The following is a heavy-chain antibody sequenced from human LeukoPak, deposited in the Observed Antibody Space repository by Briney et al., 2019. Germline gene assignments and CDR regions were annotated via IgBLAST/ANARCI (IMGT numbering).Heavy chain of an antibody. D-gene: IGHD5-24*01. V-gene: IGHV3-23*01. J-gene: IGHJ4*02. CDR1: GFTFSNYL. CDR3: AIQRWLQSGTINFFEY. CDR2: ISGSGVDT. Sequence: GGPLRLSCAASGFTFSNYLISWVRQAPGKGLEWVSAISGSGVDTYYGDPVKGRFTISRENSKNTLYLQMNSLRPDDTAVYYCAIQRWLQSGTINFFEYWGQGTLVTVSS.